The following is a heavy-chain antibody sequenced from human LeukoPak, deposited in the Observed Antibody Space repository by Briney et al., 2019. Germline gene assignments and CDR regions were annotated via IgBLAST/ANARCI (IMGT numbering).Heavy chain of an antibody. CDR3: AKDIEGYSSSWVFDY. V-gene: IGHV3-7*01. J-gene: IGHJ4*02. Sequence: GGSLRLSCAASGFTFSSHWMSWVRQAPGKGLEWVANIKQDGSETYYVDSVKGRFTISRDNAKNSLYLQMNSLRAEDTAVYYCAKDIEGYSSSWVFDYWGQGTLVTVSS. D-gene: IGHD6-13*01. CDR1: GFTFSSHW. CDR2: IKQDGSET.